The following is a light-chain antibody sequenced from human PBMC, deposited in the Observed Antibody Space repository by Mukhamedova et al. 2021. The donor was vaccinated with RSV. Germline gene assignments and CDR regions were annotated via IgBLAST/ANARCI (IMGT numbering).Light chain of an antibody. J-gene: IGKJ2*01. V-gene: IGKV1-5*03. CDR2: KAS. CDR3: QQYNSAPWT. CDR1: QSISSW. Sequence: GDRVTITCRASQSISSWLAWYQQKPGKAPKLLIYKASSLESGVPSRFSGSGSGTEFTLTISSLQPDDFATYYCQQYNSAPWTFGQ.